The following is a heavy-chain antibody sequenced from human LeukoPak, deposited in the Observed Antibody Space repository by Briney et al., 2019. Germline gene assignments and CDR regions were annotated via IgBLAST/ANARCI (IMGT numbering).Heavy chain of an antibody. Sequence: PGGSLRLSCAASGFTFSSYSMNWVRQAPGKGLEWVSSISSSSSYIYYADSVKGRFTISRDNAKNSLYLQMNSLRAEDTAVYYCASTPGGHLGSLELDYWGQGTLVTVSS. CDR3: ASTPGGHLGSLELDY. CDR1: GFTFSSYS. CDR2: ISSSSSYI. V-gene: IGHV3-21*01. D-gene: IGHD1-26*01. J-gene: IGHJ4*02.